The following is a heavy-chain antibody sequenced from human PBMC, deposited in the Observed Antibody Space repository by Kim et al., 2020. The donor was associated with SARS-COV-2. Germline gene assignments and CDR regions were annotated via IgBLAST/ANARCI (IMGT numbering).Heavy chain of an antibody. V-gene: IGHV4-34*01. CDR3: ARGRNCDY. Sequence: SETLSLTCAVYGGSFSGYYWSWIRQPPGKGLEWIGEINHSGSTNYNPSLKSRVTISVDTSKNQFSLKLSSVTAADTAVYYCARGRNCDYWGQGTLVTVSS. J-gene: IGHJ4*02. CDR1: GGSFSGYY. CDR2: INHSGST.